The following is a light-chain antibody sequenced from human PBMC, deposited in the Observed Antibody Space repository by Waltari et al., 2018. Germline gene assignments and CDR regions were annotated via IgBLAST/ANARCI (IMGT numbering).Light chain of an antibody. CDR3: CSYASSSTYV. Sequence: QSALTQPASVSASPGQSITIPCTGTSSDIGTYNLFSWYQQHPGKAPKLLIYEVTKRPSGVSSRFSGSKSGNTASLTISGLQAEDEADYYCCSYASSSTYVFGTGTKVTVL. CDR2: EVT. CDR1: SSDIGTYNL. V-gene: IGLV2-23*02. J-gene: IGLJ1*01.